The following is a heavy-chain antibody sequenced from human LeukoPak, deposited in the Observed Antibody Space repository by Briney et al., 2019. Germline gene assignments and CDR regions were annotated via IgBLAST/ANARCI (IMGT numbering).Heavy chain of an antibody. CDR3: ARAIARAYGSGSYYNYYYYGMDV. Sequence: SETLSLTCTVSGGSISSGDYYWSWIRQPPGKGLEWIGEINHSGSTNYNPSLKSRVTMSVDTSKNQFSLKLSSVTAADTAVYYCARAIARAYGSGSYYNYYYYGMDVWRQGTTVTVSS. V-gene: IGHV4-39*07. D-gene: IGHD3-10*01. J-gene: IGHJ6*02. CDR2: INHSGST. CDR1: GGSISSGDYY.